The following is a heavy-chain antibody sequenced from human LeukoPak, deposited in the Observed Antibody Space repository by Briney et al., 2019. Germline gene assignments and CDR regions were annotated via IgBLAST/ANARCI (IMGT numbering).Heavy chain of an antibody. V-gene: IGHV3-30-3*01. J-gene: IGHJ3*02. D-gene: IGHD3-22*01. CDR2: ISYDGSNK. Sequence: QAGGSLRLSCAASGFTFSSYAMHWVRQAPGKGLEWVAVISYDGSNKYYADSVKGRFTISRDNSKNTLYLQMNSLRAEDTAVYYCASRDSSGYYGPYFDIWGQGTMVTVSS. CDR3: ASRDSSGYYGPYFDI. CDR1: GFTFSSYA.